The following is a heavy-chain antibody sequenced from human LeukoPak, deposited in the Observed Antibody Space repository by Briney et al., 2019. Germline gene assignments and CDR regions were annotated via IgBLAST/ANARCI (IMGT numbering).Heavy chain of an antibody. J-gene: IGHJ4*02. CDR3: ARIITIFGVVINDY. CDR2: ISAYNGNT. D-gene: IGHD3-3*01. Sequence: ASVKVSCKASGYTFTSYGISWVRQAPGQGLEWMGWISAYNGNTNYAQKLQGRVTMTTDTSTSTAYMELRSLRSDDTAVYYRARIITIFGVVINDYWGQGTLVTVSS. V-gene: IGHV1-18*01. CDR1: GYTFTSYG.